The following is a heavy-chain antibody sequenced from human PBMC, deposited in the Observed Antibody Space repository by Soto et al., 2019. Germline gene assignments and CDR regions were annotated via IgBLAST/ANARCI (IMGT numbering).Heavy chain of an antibody. Sequence: SETLSLTCTVSDGSISSYYWSWIRQPPGKGLEWIGYIYYSGSTNYNPSLKSRVTISVDTSKNQFSLKLSSVTAADTAVYYCARRNPYGNYGMDYWGQGTLVTVSS. D-gene: IGHD4-17*01. J-gene: IGHJ4*02. CDR1: DGSISSYY. CDR2: IYYSGST. V-gene: IGHV4-59*08. CDR3: ARRNPYGNYGMDY.